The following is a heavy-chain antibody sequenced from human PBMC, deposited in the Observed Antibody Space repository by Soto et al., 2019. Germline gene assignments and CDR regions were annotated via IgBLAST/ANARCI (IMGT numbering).Heavy chain of an antibody. D-gene: IGHD6-19*01. CDR1: GGTFSSYA. CDR3: ARAGGWYSYYYYYGMDV. Sequence: SSVKVSCKASGGTFSSYAISWVRQAPGQGLEWMGGIIPIFGTANYAQKFQGRVTITADKSTSTAYMELSSLRSEDTAVYYCARAGGWYSYYYYYGMDVWGQGTTVTVSS. J-gene: IGHJ6*02. CDR2: IIPIFGTA. V-gene: IGHV1-69*06.